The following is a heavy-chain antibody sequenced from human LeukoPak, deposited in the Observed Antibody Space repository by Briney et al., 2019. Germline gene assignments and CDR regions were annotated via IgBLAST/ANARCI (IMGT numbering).Heavy chain of an antibody. D-gene: IGHD6-19*01. CDR3: ARQSYSSGWYFDY. V-gene: IGHV4-59*08. Sequence: SETLSLTCTVSGGSISSYYWSWIRQPPGKGLEWIGYIYYSGSTNYNPSLKSRVTISVDTSKNQFSLKLSSVTAADTAVYYCARQSYSSGWYFDYWGQGTLGTVSS. J-gene: IGHJ4*02. CDR1: GGSISSYY. CDR2: IYYSGST.